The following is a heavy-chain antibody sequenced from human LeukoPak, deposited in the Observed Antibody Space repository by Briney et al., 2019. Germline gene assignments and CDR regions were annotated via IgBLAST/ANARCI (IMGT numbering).Heavy chain of an antibody. CDR1: GFSFSTYS. V-gene: IGHV3-21*01. Sequence: GGSLRLSCAASGFSFSTYSMNWVRQAPGKGLEWVSSISGSGSYIYYADSVKGRFTTSRDNAKNSLFLQMNGRRAEDTAIYYGARVVRGALYFFDYWGQGTLVSVSS. CDR3: ARVVRGALYFFDY. CDR2: ISGSGSYI. J-gene: IGHJ4*02. D-gene: IGHD3-10*01.